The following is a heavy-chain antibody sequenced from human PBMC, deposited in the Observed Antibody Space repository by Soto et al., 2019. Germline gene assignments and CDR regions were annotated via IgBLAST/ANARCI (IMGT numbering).Heavy chain of an antibody. D-gene: IGHD5-12*01. J-gene: IGHJ4*02. V-gene: IGHV4-59*01. Sequence: QVQLQESGPGLVKPWKTLSLTCTVSGGSISSYYCSWIRQPPGKGLEWIGYIYYSGSTNYNPSLKSRVSISVDTSKNQFSLKLSSVTAADTAVYYCARGRDGYNYYWGQGTLVTVSS. CDR3: ARGRDGYNYY. CDR2: IYYSGST. CDR1: GGSISSYY.